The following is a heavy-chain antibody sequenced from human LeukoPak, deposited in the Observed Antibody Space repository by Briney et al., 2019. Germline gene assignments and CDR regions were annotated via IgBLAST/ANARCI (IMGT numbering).Heavy chain of an antibody. D-gene: IGHD3-10*01. CDR2: IYHSGST. CDR3: ARGFPVWSPANNYYYYMDV. V-gene: IGHV4-30-2*01. Sequence: SQTLSLTCTVSGGSISSGGYYWSWIRQPPGKGLEWIGYIYHSGSTYYNPSLKSRVTISVDRSKNQFSLKLSSVTAADTAVYYCARGFPVWSPANNYYYYMDVWGKGTTVTVSS. J-gene: IGHJ6*03. CDR1: GGSISSGGYY.